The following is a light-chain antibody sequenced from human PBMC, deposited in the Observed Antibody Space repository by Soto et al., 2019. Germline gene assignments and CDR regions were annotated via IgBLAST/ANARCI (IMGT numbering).Light chain of an antibody. CDR1: QSINNL. Sequence: DVRMTQSPSTLSASVGDRVTITFRASQSINNLLAWYQQKPGKAPKFLIYDVSTLESGVPSRFSGSGSGTEFTLTISSLQPEDFATYYCQQRSNWITFGQGTLLEIK. J-gene: IGKJ5*01. V-gene: IGKV1-5*01. CDR3: QQRSNWIT. CDR2: DVS.